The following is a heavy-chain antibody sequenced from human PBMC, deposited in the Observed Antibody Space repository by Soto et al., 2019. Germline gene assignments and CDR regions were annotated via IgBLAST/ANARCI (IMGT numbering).Heavy chain of an antibody. D-gene: IGHD3-9*01. J-gene: IGHJ5*02. V-gene: IGHV6-1*01. Sequence: SQTLSLTCAISWDSLSSKSAAWNWIRQSPSRGLEWLGRTYFRSKWYNDYAISVKSRITISPDTSKNQFSLLLNSVTPEDTAVYYCARVTFDHFVHWFDPWGQGTLVTVSS. CDR2: TYFRSKWYN. CDR1: WDSLSSKSAA. CDR3: ARVTFDHFVHWFDP.